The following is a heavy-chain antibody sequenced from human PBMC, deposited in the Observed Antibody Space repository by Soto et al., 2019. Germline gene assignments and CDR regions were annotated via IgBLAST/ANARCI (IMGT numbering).Heavy chain of an antibody. V-gene: IGHV3-23*01. J-gene: IGHJ5*02. D-gene: IGHD2-2*02. CDR3: GKDVVPAAITRNNWFDP. CDR1: GFTFSSYA. CDR2: ISGSGGST. Sequence: PGGSLRLSCAASGFTFSSYAMSWVRQAPGKXLEWVSAISGSGGSTYYADSVKGRFTISRDNSKNTLYLQMNSLRAEDTAVYYCGKDVVPAAITRNNWFDPWGQGTLVTVSS.